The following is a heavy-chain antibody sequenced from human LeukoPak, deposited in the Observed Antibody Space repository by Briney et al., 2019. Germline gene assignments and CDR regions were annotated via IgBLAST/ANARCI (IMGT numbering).Heavy chain of an antibody. J-gene: IGHJ4*02. CDR2: IYYSGST. V-gene: IGHV4-31*03. D-gene: IGHD3-10*01. CDR3: ARVRGVRGVIIPHFDY. Sequence: SETLSLTCTVSGGSISSGDYWSWLRQHPGKGLEWIGYIYYSGSTYYNPSLKSRVTISVDTSKNQFSLKLSSVTAADTAVYYCARVRGVRGVIIPHFDYWGQGTLVTVSS. CDR1: GGSISSGDY.